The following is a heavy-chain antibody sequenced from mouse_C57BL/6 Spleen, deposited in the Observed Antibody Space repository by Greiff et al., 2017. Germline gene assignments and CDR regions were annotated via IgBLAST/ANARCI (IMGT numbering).Heavy chain of an antibody. D-gene: IGHD3-2*02. Sequence: DVQLQESGPGLVKPSQSLSLTCSVTGYSITSGYYWNWIRQFPGNKLEWMGYISYDGSNNYHPSLKNRISITRDTSKNQFFLKLNSVTTEDTATDYCARERQLRLRYAMDYWGQGTSVTVSS. CDR3: ARERQLRLRYAMDY. CDR1: GYSITSGYY. V-gene: IGHV3-6*01. CDR2: ISYDGSN. J-gene: IGHJ4*01.